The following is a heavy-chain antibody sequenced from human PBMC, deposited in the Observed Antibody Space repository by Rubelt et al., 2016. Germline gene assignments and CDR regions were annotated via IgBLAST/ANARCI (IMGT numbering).Heavy chain of an antibody. V-gene: IGHV4-61*01. CDR2: IYYSGST. J-gene: IGHJ3*02. Sequence: QVQLQESGPGLVKPSETLSLTCTVSGGSVSSGSYYWSWIRQPPGKGLEWIGYIYYSGSTNYNPSLKGRVTISVDTSKNQFSLKLSSVTAADTAVYYCARDVLIEMATTDAFDIWGQGTMVTVSS. CDR1: GGSVSSGSYY. CDR3: ARDVLIEMATTDAFDI. D-gene: IGHD5-24*01.